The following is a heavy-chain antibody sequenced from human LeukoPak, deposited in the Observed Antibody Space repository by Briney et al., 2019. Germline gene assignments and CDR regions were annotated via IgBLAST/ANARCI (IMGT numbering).Heavy chain of an antibody. D-gene: IGHD2-21*01. J-gene: IGHJ6*02. Sequence: SQTLSLTCTVSGGSISSGDYYWSWIRQPPGKGLEWIGYIYYSGSTYYNPSLKSRVTISVDTSKNQFSLKLSSVTAADTAVYYCARAVWYYYGMDVWGQGTTVTVSS. CDR3: ARAVWYYYGMDV. CDR1: GGSISSGDYY. CDR2: IYYSGST. V-gene: IGHV4-30-4*01.